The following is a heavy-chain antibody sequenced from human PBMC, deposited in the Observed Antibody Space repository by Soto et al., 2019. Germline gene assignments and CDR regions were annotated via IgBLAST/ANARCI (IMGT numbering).Heavy chain of an antibody. CDR2: INHTGGT. Sequence: PSETLSLTCAVYGGSVNGYYWNWIRQPPGKGLEWIGEINHTGGTHYNPSLKSRVTMSVDTSKNQFSLRLSSVTAADTAIYYCATRITVFGLLLPPFDPGGQGTQAPVPP. J-gene: IGHJ5*02. V-gene: IGHV4-34*01. D-gene: IGHD3-3*01. CDR1: GGSVNGYY. CDR3: ATRITVFGLLLPPFDP.